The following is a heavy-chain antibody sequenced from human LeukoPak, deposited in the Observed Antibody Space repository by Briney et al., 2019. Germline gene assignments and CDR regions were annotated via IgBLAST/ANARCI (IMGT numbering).Heavy chain of an antibody. J-gene: IGHJ5*02. CDR3: AREGVVGALTNWFDP. CDR2: IPYDGSNK. V-gene: IGHV3-30-3*01. D-gene: IGHD1-26*01. Sequence: GGSLRLSCAASGFTFSSYAMHWVRQAPGKGLGWVAVIPYDGSNKYYADSVKGRFTISRDNSKNTLYLQMNSLRAEDTAVYYCAREGVVGALTNWFDPWGQGTLVTVSS. CDR1: GFTFSSYA.